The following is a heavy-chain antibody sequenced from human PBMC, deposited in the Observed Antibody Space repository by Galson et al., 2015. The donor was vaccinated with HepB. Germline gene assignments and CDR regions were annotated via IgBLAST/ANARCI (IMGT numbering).Heavy chain of an antibody. CDR3: ASGSDSGYGIDY. CDR2: IRSVGDS. J-gene: IGHJ4*02. D-gene: IGHD5-12*01. Sequence: SLRLSCAASGIVFSSYDMHWVRQPPGKGLEWVSTIRSVGDSYYPGSAKGRFTISREDAKNSLYLQMNSLRAGDTAVYYCASGSDSGYGIDYWGQGTLATVSS. V-gene: IGHV3-13*01. CDR1: GIVFSSYD.